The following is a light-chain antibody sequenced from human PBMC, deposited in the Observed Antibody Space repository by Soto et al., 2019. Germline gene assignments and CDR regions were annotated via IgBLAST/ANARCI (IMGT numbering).Light chain of an antibody. CDR3: CSYAGSYNYV. V-gene: IGLV2-11*01. CDR2: DVS. CDR1: SSDVGAYNY. J-gene: IGLJ1*01. Sequence: QSALTQPRSVSGSPGQSVTISCTGTSSDVGAYNYVSWYQQHPGKAPKVMIYDVSKRPSGVPDRFSGSKSGTTASLTISGHQADDEADYYCCSYAGSYNYVFGSGTKLTVL.